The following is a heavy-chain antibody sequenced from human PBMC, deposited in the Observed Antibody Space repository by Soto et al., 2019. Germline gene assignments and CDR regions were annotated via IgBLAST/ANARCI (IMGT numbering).Heavy chain of an antibody. CDR1: GCSLRSNY. J-gene: IGHJ3*02. Sequence: SDPLSHTCPFSGCSLRSNYWIWLRPPPGKGLEWIGYIYYSGRSYYNPSLKSRVTMSVDTSKNQLYLTVSSVTAADTAVYYCARDRDILVVPVDKQEDGWNYVNAFAIWGQGTRV. CDR3: ARDRDILVVPVDKQEDGWNYVNAFAI. V-gene: IGHV4-59*01. D-gene: IGHD2-2*01. CDR2: IYYSGRS.